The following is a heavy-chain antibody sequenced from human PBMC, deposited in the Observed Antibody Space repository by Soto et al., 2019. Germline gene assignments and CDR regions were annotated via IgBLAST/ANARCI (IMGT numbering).Heavy chain of an antibody. J-gene: IGHJ6*02. CDR3: ARDLTEGFLDPRVGMDV. V-gene: IGHV4-31*03. Sequence: SETLSLTCTVSGGSISIGGYYWSWIRQHPGKGLEWIGYIYYSGSTYYNPSLKSRVTISVDTSKNQFSLKLSSVTAADTAVYYCARDLTEGFLDPRVGMDVWGQGTTVTVSS. CDR2: IYYSGST. D-gene: IGHD3-3*01. CDR1: GGSISIGGYY.